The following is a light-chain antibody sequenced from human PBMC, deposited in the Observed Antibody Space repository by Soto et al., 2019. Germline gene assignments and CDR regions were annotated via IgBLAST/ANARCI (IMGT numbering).Light chain of an antibody. V-gene: IGLV1-47*02. Sequence: QSVLTQPPSASGTPGQRVTISCFGSSSNIGNNYVYWYQHLPGTAPKLIIYGNNMRPSGVPDRLPGSKSGTSASLAISGLRSEDEADYYCATWDDSLSGVVFGGGTKLTVL. J-gene: IGLJ2*01. CDR3: ATWDDSLSGVV. CDR2: GNN. CDR1: SSNIGNNY.